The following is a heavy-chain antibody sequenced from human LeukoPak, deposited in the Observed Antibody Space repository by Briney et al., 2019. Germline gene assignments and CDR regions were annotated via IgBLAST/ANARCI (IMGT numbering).Heavy chain of an antibody. D-gene: IGHD3-22*01. CDR2: ISSSSSTI. V-gene: IGHV3-48*01. J-gene: IGHJ4*02. Sequence: GGSLRLSCAASGFTFSSYGMHWVRQAPGKGLEWVSYISSSSSTIYYADSVKGRFTISRDNAKNSLYLQMNSLRAEDTAVYYCARDHYDSSGYSGTGFDYWGQGTLVTVSS. CDR3: ARDHYDSSGYSGTGFDY. CDR1: GFTFSSYG.